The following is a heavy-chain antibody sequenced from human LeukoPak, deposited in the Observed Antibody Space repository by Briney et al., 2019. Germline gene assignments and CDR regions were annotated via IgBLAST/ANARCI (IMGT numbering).Heavy chain of an antibody. CDR3: VRGYSYGWFDP. V-gene: IGHV3-23*01. D-gene: IGHD5-18*01. CDR2: INCCCGSP. CDR1: GFHLISYA. Sequence: GGYLILSCSASGFHLISYAMGWVRPAPGKGLEGVSTINCCCGSPHYADPVKGRFTLSRDNPKNTLDLEMNNLRAEDTAVYYWVRGYSYGWFDPWGQGTVVSVSS. J-gene: IGHJ5*02.